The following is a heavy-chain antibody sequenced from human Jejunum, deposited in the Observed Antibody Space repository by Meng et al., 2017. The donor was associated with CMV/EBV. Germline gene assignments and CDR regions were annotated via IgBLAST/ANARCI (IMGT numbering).Heavy chain of an antibody. CDR2: IKSREGGATT. Sequence: FADDGMSLVSQAPGRGLELVDRIKSREGGATTDYAAPVNGRFIISRDDSQNTLYLQMKSLKSEGTAVYYCATPSCGGYCPSSFAFWGQGTLVTVSS. J-gene: IGHJ4*02. V-gene: IGHV3-15*01. CDR3: ATPSCGGYCPSSFAF. CDR1: FADDG. D-gene: IGHD2-21*01.